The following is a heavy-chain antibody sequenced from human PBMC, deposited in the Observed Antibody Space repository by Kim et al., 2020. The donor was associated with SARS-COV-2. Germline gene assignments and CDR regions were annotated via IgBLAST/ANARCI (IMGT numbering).Heavy chain of an antibody. Sequence: GGSLRLSCAASGFTFSSYAMSWVRQAPGKGLEWVSAISGSGGSTYYADSVKGRFTISRDNSKNTLYLQMNSLRAEVTAVYYCAKGSVSGSYFSGFDYWGQGTLVTVSS. CDR1: GFTFSSYA. CDR3: AKGSVSGSYFSGFDY. V-gene: IGHV3-23*01. CDR2: ISGSGGST. J-gene: IGHJ4*02. D-gene: IGHD1-26*01.